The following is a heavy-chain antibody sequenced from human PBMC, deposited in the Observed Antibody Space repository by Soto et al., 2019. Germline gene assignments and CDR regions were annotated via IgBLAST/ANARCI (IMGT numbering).Heavy chain of an antibody. V-gene: IGHV3-21*01. CDR2: ISSSSSYI. Sequence: EVQLVESGGGLVKPGGSLRLSCAASGFTFSSYSMNWVRPAPGKGLEWVSSISSSSSYIYYADSVKGPFTISRDNAKNSLYLQMNSLTAEDTAVYYCARDLLQGAGLWGQGTLVTVSS. CDR1: GFTFSSYS. CDR3: ARDLLQGAGL. J-gene: IGHJ4*02. D-gene: IGHD1-1*01.